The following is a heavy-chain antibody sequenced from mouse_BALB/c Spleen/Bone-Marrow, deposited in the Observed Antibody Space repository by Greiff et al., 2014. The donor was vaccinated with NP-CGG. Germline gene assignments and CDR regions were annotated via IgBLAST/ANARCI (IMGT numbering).Heavy chain of an antibody. Sequence: DLVKPGASVKLSCKASGYTFTNFWINWIKQRPGQGLEWIGRIAPGSGITYYIEMFKGRATLTVDTSSSTAYIQLTSLSSEDSAVYFCARGYYRYDGNNFDYWGQGTTLTVSS. CDR3: ARGYYRYDGNNFDY. CDR2: IAPGSGIT. D-gene: IGHD2-14*01. V-gene: IGHV1S41*01. J-gene: IGHJ2*01. CDR1: GYTFTNFW.